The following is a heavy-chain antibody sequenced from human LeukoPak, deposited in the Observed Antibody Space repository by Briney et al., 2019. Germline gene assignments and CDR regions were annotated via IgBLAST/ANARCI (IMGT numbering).Heavy chain of an antibody. V-gene: IGHV3-21*01. CDR3: ARAPPITMIVVAPPFFDY. CDR1: GFTFSSYS. J-gene: IGHJ4*02. CDR2: ISSSSSYI. D-gene: IGHD3-22*01. Sequence: GRSLRLSRAASGFTFSSYSMNSVRQAPGKGLEWGSSISSSSSYIYYADSVKGRFTISRDNAKNSLYLQMNSLRAEDTAVYYCARAPPITMIVVAPPFFDYWGQGTLVTVSS.